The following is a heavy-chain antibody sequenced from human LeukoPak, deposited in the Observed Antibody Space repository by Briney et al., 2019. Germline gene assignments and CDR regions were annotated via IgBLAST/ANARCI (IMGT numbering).Heavy chain of an antibody. J-gene: IGHJ4*02. V-gene: IGHV3-30*18. CDR3: AKRPSDYGDYVSYFDY. CDR2: ISDDGRRK. CDR1: GFIFISYG. D-gene: IGHD4-17*01. Sequence: GGSLRLSCAASGFIFISYGMHWVRQAPGKGLEWVGVISDDGRRKDYADSVKGRFTISRDNSKDTLYLQMNSLRAEDTAVYYCAKRPSDYGDYVSYFDYWGQGTLVTVSS.